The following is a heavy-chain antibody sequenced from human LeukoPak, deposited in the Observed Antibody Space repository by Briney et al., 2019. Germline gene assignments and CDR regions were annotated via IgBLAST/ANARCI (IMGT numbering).Heavy chain of an antibody. V-gene: IGHV3-48*02. CDR1: GFTFSTYS. D-gene: IGHD3-10*01. J-gene: IGHJ4*02. CDR3: AREDINMVRGVILDY. Sequence: GGSLRLSCAASGFTFSTYSMTWVRQAPGKGLEWVSYMSGDGKTIFYADSVRGRFTISRDNAKKSLYLQMNSGVDDVTAAYYFAREDINMVRGVILDYWGQGTLVTVSS. CDR2: MSGDGKTI.